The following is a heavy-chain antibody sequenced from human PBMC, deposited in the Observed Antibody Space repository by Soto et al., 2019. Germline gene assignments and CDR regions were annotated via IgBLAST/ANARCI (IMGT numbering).Heavy chain of an antibody. V-gene: IGHV4-59*01. CDR1: GDSISSSY. J-gene: IGHJ5*02. Sequence: QVQLQESGPGLVEPSETLSLTCSVSGDSISSSYWSWIRQPPGKGLEWIGYIYYSGSTNYNPSLKSRVTIPQDTSKNHFSLKLTSVTAADTAVYYCTRGYDWFDPLGQGTLVTVSS. CDR3: TRGYDWFDP. CDR2: IYYSGST. D-gene: IGHD5-12*01.